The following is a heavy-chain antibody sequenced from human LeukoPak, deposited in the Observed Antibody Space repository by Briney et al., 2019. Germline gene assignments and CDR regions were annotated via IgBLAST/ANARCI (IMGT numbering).Heavy chain of an antibody. V-gene: IGHV1-2*02. Sequence: ASVKVSCKASGYTFTSYDINWVRQATGQGLGWMGWINPNSGGTNYAQKFQGRVTMTRDTSISTAYMELSRLRSDDTAVYYCARVRRYSSSLNWFDPWGQGTLVTVSS. CDR3: ARVRRYSSSLNWFDP. J-gene: IGHJ5*02. CDR2: INPNSGGT. CDR1: GYTFTSYD. D-gene: IGHD6-13*01.